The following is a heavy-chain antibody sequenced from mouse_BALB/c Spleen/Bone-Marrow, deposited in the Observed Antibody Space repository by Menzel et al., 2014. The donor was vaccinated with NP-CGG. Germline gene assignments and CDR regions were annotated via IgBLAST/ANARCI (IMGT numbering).Heavy chain of an antibody. D-gene: IGHD4-1*02. Sequence: VKLQESGPGLVQPSQSLSITCTVSGFSLSSYGVHWIRQSPGKGLEWLGVIWRGGNTDHNAALMSRLSITKDNSKSQVFFKMNSLQADDTAIYYCASTGAWTMDYWGQGTSVSVSS. CDR2: IWRGGNT. J-gene: IGHJ4*01. CDR1: GFSLSSYG. CDR3: ASTGAWTMDY. V-gene: IGHV2-5*01.